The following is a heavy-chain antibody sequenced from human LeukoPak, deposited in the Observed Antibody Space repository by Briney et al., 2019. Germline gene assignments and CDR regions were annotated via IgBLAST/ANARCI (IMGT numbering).Heavy chain of an antibody. CDR2: ISPTGSAI. CDR1: GFNFSIFE. Sequence: GGSLRLSCAASGFNFSIFEMNWVRQAPGKGREWVSYISPTGSAIYYADSVKGRFTISRDNARNSLYLQMNSLRAEYTAVYYCARGTSGSSFGYWGQGTLVTVSS. J-gene: IGHJ4*02. V-gene: IGHV3-48*03. CDR3: ARGTSGSSFGY. D-gene: IGHD6-6*01.